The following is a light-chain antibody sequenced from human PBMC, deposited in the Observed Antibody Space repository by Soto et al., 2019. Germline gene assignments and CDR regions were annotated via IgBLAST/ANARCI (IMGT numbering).Light chain of an antibody. V-gene: IGKV1-33*01. Sequence: IQITQTPSSLSASVGDRVTITCQASQDINKNLIWYQQKPGKAPKLLIYDASDLETGVPSRFSGSGSGTGFTFTISSLQPEDFATYYCQQYESLPLTFGQGRRLEIK. CDR1: QDINKN. J-gene: IGKJ5*01. CDR3: QQYESLPLT. CDR2: DAS.